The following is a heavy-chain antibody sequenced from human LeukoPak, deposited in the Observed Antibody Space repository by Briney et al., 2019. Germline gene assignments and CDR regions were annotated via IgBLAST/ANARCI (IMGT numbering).Heavy chain of an antibody. J-gene: IGHJ4*02. CDR3: ARARWTSTVTTFYLDY. CDR2: INAGNGKT. Sequence: GASVKVSCKASGYSFSDYAVQWVRQAPGQRLEWMGWINAGNGKTKYSQKFQDRVNITRDTSATTAYLDLSSLRSEDTAVYYCARARWTSTVTTFYLDYWGQGTLVTVSS. D-gene: IGHD4-17*01. V-gene: IGHV1-3*01. CDR1: GYSFSDYA.